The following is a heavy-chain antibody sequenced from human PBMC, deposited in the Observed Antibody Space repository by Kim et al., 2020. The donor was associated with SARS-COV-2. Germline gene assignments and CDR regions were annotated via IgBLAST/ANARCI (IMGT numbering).Heavy chain of an antibody. V-gene: IGHV4-34*01. J-gene: IGHJ4*02. CDR1: GGSFSGYY. D-gene: IGHD3-3*01. Sequence: SETLSLTCAVYGGSFSGYYWIWIRQPPGKGLEWIGEINQSGSTNYNASLKSRVTISVDTSKNQFSLKLNSVTAADTAVYYCARDRPLRHRRRLDYWGQGTLVIVSS. CDR2: INQSGST. CDR3: ARDRPLRHRRRLDY.